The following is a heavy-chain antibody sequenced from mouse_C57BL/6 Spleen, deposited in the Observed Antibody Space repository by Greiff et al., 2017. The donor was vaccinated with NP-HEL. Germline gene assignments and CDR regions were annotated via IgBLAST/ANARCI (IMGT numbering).Heavy chain of an antibody. CDR2: INYDGSST. V-gene: IGHV5-16*01. Sequence: EVKMVESEGGLVQPGSSMKLSCTASGFTFSDYYMAWVRQVPEKGLEWVANINYDGSSTYYLDSLKSRFIISRDNAKNILYLQMSSLKSEDRATYYCAREDEYDGGGFAYWGQGTLVTVSA. CDR1: GFTFSDYY. J-gene: IGHJ3*01. CDR3: AREDEYDGGGFAY. D-gene: IGHD2-4*01.